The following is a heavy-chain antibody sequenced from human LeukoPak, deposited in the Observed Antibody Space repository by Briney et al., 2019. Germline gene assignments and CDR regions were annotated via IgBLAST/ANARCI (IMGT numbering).Heavy chain of an antibody. V-gene: IGHV1-46*01. CDR1: GYTFSNYY. CDR2: TNPRGGST. J-gene: IGHJ6*02. CDR3: ARETYNNYSGMDV. Sequence: GASVKVSCKASGYTFSNYYMHWVRQAPGQGLEWMGVTNPRGGSTTYAQKLQGRVIMSRDTSTSTVHMELSSLRSEDTAVYYCARETYNNYSGMDVWGQGTTVTVSS. D-gene: IGHD1-1*01.